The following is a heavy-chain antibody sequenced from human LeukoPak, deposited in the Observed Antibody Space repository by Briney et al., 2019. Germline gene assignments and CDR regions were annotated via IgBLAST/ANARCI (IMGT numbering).Heavy chain of an antibody. CDR1: GFTFSSYA. D-gene: IGHD5-18*01. Sequence: PGRSLRLSCAASGFTFSSYAMHWVRQAPGKGLEWVAVISYDGSNKYYADSVKGRFTISRDNSKNTLYLQMNSLRAEDTAVYYCARDYTAMVKLDYWAQGTLVTVSS. CDR3: ARDYTAMVKLDY. J-gene: IGHJ4*02. CDR2: ISYDGSNK. V-gene: IGHV3-30-3*01.